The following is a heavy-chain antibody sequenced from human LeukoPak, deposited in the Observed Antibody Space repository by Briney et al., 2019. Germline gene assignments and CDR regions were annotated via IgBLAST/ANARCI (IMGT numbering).Heavy chain of an antibody. CDR1: GRSFSGYY. V-gene: IGHV4-34*01. D-gene: IGHD1-1*01. Sequence: PSETLSLTCAVYGRSFSGYYWSWSRQPPGKGLEWIGEINHSGSTNYNPSLKSRVTISLDTSKNQFSLNLSSVTAADTAVYYCARGRERQLFYYYYYMDVWGKGTTVTVSS. CDR2: INHSGST. CDR3: ARGRERQLFYYYYYMDV. J-gene: IGHJ6*03.